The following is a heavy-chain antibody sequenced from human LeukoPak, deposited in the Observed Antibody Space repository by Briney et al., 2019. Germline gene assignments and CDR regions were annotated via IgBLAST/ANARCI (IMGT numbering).Heavy chain of an antibody. J-gene: IGHJ4*02. CDR2: INPKTGGT. D-gene: IGHD1-26*01. CDR3: AIDSGNFFPVLDYLDF. V-gene: IGHV1-2*02. Sequence: GASVKVSCKASGYTFSDYYIHWVRQAPGQGLEWMGWINPKTGGTNYAQKFQGTVTMSRDTSISSAYMELTSLKSDDTAVYYCAIDSGNFFPVLDYLDFWGQGTQVTVSS. CDR1: GYTFSDYY.